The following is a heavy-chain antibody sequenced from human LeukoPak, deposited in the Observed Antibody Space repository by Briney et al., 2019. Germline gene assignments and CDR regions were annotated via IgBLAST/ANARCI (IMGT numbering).Heavy chain of an antibody. V-gene: IGHV5-51*01. CDR3: ARTAKYYDFWSGYLYFNY. CDR2: IYPGDSEI. D-gene: IGHD3-3*01. J-gene: IGHJ4*02. Sequence: GESLKISCKGSGYSFTSYWIGLVRQMPGKGLEWMGIIYPGDSEIRYSPSFQGQVTISADKSISTAYLQWGSLKASDTAMYYCARTAKYYDFWSGYLYFNYWGQGTLVTVSS. CDR1: GYSFTSYW.